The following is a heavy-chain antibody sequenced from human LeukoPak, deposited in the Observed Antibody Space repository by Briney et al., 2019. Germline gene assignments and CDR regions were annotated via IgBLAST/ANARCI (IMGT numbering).Heavy chain of an antibody. D-gene: IGHD5-18*01. Sequence: ASVKVSCKASGYTFTGYYIHWVRRAPGQGLEGMGGINPNSGGTNYAQKFQGRVTMTRGTSISTAYMELTRLRSDDTAVYYCARDTAMVTYWFDPWGQGTLVTVSS. CDR2: INPNSGGT. J-gene: IGHJ5*02. CDR1: GYTFTGYY. V-gene: IGHV1-2*02. CDR3: ARDTAMVTYWFDP.